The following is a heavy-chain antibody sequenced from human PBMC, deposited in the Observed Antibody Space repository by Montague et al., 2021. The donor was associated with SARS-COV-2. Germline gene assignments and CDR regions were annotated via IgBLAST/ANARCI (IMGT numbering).Heavy chain of an antibody. Sequence: SETLSLTCTVSGASMSSYYWTWVRQSPGKGLELIWYTYYSWSTSXAPSLTRRLTMTVDMSANQVSLTLMPVTDAASAASYCSRVEGVIGGITHFDYWGQGFLVSVSS. D-gene: IGHD3-16*01. V-gene: IGHV4-59*01. CDR2: TYYSWST. CDR1: GASMSSYY. J-gene: IGHJ4*02. CDR3: SRVEGVIGGITHFDY.